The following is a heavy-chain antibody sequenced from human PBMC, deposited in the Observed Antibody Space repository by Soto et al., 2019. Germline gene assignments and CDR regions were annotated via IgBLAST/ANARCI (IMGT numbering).Heavy chain of an antibody. J-gene: IGHJ4*02. V-gene: IGHV3-23*01. CDR1: GFTFNSYG. CDR2: VSGSGGST. Sequence: GGSLRLSCAASGFTFNSYGMHWVRQAPGKGLEWISAVSGSGGSTYYADSVKGRFTISRDNSKDTLYLQMNNLRAEDTAVYYCAKPPDYNWNDYWGQGTLVTVS. D-gene: IGHD1-20*01. CDR3: AKPPDYNWNDY.